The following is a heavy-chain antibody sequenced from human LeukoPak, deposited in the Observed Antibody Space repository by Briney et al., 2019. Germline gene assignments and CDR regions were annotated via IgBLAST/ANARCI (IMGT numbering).Heavy chain of an antibody. V-gene: IGHV3-13*01. CDR3: ARGYNSRSSAFDY. CDR2: IGTVGDT. D-gene: IGHD6-13*01. Sequence: GGSLRLSCAASGFTFSNYDMYWVRQATGKGLEWVSGIGTVGDTYYLGSVKSRFTISRENTKNSLYLQMNSLRAGDTAVYYCARGYNSRSSAFDYWGQGTLVTVSS. CDR1: GFTFSNYD. J-gene: IGHJ4*02.